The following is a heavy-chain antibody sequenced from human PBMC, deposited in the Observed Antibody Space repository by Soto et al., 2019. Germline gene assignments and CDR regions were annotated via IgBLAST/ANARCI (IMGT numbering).Heavy chain of an antibody. V-gene: IGHV3-21*05. J-gene: IGHJ6*02. CDR1: GFTFKSYW. CDR2: ISSSSSYT. CDR3: AREPPTHYYYYGMDV. Sequence: GGSLRLSCAASGFTFKSYWMSWVRQTPGKGLEWVSYISSSSSYTNYADSVKGRFTISRDNAKNSLYLQMNSLRAEDTAVYYCAREPPTHYYYYGMDVWGQGTTVTVSS.